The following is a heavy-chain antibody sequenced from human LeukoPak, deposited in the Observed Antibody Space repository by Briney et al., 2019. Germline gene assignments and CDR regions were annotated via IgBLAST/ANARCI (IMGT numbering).Heavy chain of an antibody. D-gene: IGHD6-19*01. CDR2: ISSSSTYI. J-gene: IGHJ4*02. CDR1: GFTFSSYS. V-gene: IGHV3-21*01. Sequence: GGSLRLSCAASGFTFSSYSMNWVRQAPGKGLEWVSSISSSSTYIYYADSVKGQFTISRDNAKSSLYLQMNSLRAEDTAVYYCARGFSSGWAEIDYWGQGTLVTVSS. CDR3: ARGFSSGWAEIDY.